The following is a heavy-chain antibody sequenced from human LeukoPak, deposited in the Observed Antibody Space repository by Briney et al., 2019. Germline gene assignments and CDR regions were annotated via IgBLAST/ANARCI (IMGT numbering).Heavy chain of an antibody. J-gene: IGHJ4*02. CDR1: GFTFTSSA. CDR3: AAGYCSGGSCYRDFDY. Sequence: SLKVSCKASGFTFTSSAVQWVRQARGQRPEWIGWIVVGSGNTNYAQKFQERVTITRDMSTSTAYMELSSLRSEDTAVYYCAAGYCSGGSCYRDFDYWGQGTLVTVSS. V-gene: IGHV1-58*01. D-gene: IGHD2-15*01. CDR2: IVVGSGNT.